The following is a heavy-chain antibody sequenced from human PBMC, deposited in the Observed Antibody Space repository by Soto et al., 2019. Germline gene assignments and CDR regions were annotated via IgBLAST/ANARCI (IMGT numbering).Heavy chain of an antibody. CDR1: GYTFTSYD. J-gene: IGHJ5*02. D-gene: IGHD2-8*01. CDR3: ARGICTNGVCRSPRNWFDP. V-gene: IGHV1-8*01. CDR2: MNPNSGNT. Sequence: GASVKVSCKASGYTFTSYDINWVRQATGQGLEWMGWMNPNSGNTGYAQKFQGRVTMTRNTSISTAYMELSSLRSEDTAVYYCARGICTNGVCRSPRNWFDPWGQGTLVTVSS.